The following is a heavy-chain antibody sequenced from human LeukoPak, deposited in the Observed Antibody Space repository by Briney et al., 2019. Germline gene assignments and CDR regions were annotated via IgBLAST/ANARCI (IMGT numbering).Heavy chain of an antibody. Sequence: PSETLSLTCTVSGGSISSYYWSWIRQPPGKGLEWIGYIYYSGSTNYNPSLKSRVTISVDTSKNQFSLKLSSVTAADTAVYYCARGRGIAALGGVWGQGTTVTVSS. J-gene: IGHJ6*02. CDR1: GGSISSYY. V-gene: IGHV4-59*12. CDR3: ARGRGIAALGGV. CDR2: IYYSGST. D-gene: IGHD6-13*01.